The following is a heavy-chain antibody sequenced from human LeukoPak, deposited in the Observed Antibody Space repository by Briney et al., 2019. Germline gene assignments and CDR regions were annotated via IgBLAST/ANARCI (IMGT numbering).Heavy chain of an antibody. V-gene: IGHV3-21*01. CDR3: AIGYCSSDNCPDY. CDR1: GLTFSSYS. D-gene: IGHD2-15*01. Sequence: GRSPRLARAASGLTFSSYSMNWVRKLPGKGLEWVSSISGSSSYIYYADSVKGRFTISRDNAKKSLWLQMNSLRAEDTAVYYCAIGYCSSDNCPDYWGQGTLVTVSS. J-gene: IGHJ4*02. CDR2: ISGSSSYI.